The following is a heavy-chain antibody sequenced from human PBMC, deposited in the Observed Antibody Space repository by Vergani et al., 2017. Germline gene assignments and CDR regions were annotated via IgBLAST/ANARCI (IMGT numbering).Heavy chain of an antibody. D-gene: IGHD6-13*01. CDR1: GGSFSGYY. V-gene: IGHV4-34*01. J-gene: IGHJ4*02. Sequence: QVQLQQWGAGLLKPSETLSLTCAVYGGSFSGYYWSWIRQPPGKGLEWIGEINHSGSTNYNPSLKSRVTISVDTSKNQFSLKLSPVTAADTAVYYCARGRVAAAAQPYDYWGQGTLVTVSS. CDR3: ARGRVAAAAQPYDY. CDR2: INHSGST.